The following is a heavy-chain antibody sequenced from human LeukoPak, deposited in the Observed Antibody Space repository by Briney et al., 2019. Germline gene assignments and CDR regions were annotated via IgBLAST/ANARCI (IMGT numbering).Heavy chain of an antibody. J-gene: IGHJ4*02. CDR2: ISGSGGST. CDR1: GFTFSSYA. D-gene: IGHD2-15*01. V-gene: IGHV3-23*01. Sequence: GGSLRRSCAASGFTFSSYAMSWVRQAPGKGLEWVSAISGSGGSTYYADSVKGRFTISRDNSKNTLYLQMNSLRAEDTAVYYCAKDLSSSRWPSDYWGQGTLVTVSS. CDR3: AKDLSSSRWPSDY.